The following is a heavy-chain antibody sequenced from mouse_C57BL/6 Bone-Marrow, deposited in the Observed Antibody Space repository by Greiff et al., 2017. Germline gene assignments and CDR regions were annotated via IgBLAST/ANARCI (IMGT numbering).Heavy chain of an antibody. CDR2: IDPENGDT. J-gene: IGHJ3*01. V-gene: IGHV14-4*01. CDR3: TTPITTVVAP. D-gene: IGHD1-1*01. Sequence: EVKLQESGAELVRPGASVKLSCTASGFNIKDDYMHWVKQRPEQGLEWIGWIDPENGDTEYASKFQGKATITADTSSNTAYLQLSSLTSEDTAVYYCTTPITTVVAPRGQGTLVTVSA. CDR1: GFNIKDDY.